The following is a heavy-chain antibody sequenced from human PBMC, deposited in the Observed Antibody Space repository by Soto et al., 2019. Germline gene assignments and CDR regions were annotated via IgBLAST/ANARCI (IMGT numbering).Heavy chain of an antibody. CDR2: ISFDGSNQ. CDR3: AKEXFTGYDYKSFHYHVVDV. Sequence: GGSLRLSCAASGFTFRDYGMHWVRQAPGKGLAWVAFISFDGSNQNYEDSVKGQFTVSRDNSNSTMSLQMDSLRPEDTAVYYCAKEXFTGYDYKSFHYHVVDVWGPGTTVTVSS. J-gene: IGHJ6*02. V-gene: IGHV3-30*18. D-gene: IGHD5-12*01. CDR1: GFTFRDYG.